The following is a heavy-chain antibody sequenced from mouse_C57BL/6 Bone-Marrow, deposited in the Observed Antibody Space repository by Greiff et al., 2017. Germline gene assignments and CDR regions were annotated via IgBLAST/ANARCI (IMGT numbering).Heavy chain of an antibody. J-gene: IGHJ1*03. V-gene: IGHV5-9-1*02. D-gene: IGHD1-1*01. CDR2: ISSGGDYI. CDR1: GFTFSSYA. Sequence: EVKLMESGEGLVKPGGSLKLSCAASGFTFSSYAMSWVRQTPEKRLEWVAYISSGGDYIYYADTVKGRFTISRDNARNTLYLQMSSLKSEDTAMYYCTRGPITTVVDWYFDVWGTGTTVTVSS. CDR3: TRGPITTVVDWYFDV.